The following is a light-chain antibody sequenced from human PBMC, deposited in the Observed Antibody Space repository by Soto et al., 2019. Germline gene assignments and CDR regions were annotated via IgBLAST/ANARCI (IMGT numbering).Light chain of an antibody. Sequence: DIQMAQSPSTLSASVGDRVTITCRASQTTSSRLAWYQQKPGKAPKLLIYDASSLESGVPSRFSGSGSGTEFTLTISSLQPDDFATYYCQQYNSYSEAFGQGTKVDI. J-gene: IGKJ1*01. CDR1: QTTSSR. CDR3: QQYNSYSEA. V-gene: IGKV1-5*01. CDR2: DAS.